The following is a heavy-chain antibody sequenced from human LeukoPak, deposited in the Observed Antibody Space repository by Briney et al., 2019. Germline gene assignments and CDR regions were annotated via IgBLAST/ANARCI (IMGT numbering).Heavy chain of an antibody. CDR1: GGSFSGYY. CDR2: INHSGST. D-gene: IGHD1-26*01. V-gene: IGHV4-34*01. CDR3: ARHFTSGSYSPAGY. J-gene: IGHJ4*02. Sequence: SETLSLTCAVYGGSFSGYYWSWIRQPPGKGLEWIGEINHSGSTNYNPSLKSRVTISVDTSKNQFSLKLSSVTAADTAVYYCARHFTSGSYSPAGYWGQGTLVTVSS.